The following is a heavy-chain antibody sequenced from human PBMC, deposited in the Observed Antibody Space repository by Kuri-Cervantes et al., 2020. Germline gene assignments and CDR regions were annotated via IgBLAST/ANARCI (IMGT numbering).Heavy chain of an antibody. D-gene: IGHD2-2*01. CDR2: INPSGGST. Sequence: ASVKVSCKASGYTFTGYYMHWVRQAPGQGLEWMGWINPSGGSTSYAQKFQGRVTVTRDTSTSTVYMELSSLRSEDTAVYYCARDSDQLQGRGWFDPWGQGTLVTVSS. J-gene: IGHJ5*02. CDR3: ARDSDQLQGRGWFDP. V-gene: IGHV1-46*01. CDR1: GYTFTGYY.